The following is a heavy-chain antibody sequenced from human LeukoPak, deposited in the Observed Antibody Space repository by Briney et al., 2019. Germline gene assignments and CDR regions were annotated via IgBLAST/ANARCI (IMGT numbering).Heavy chain of an antibody. CDR3: ARDGSPHVSMTVVTSPDY. V-gene: IGHV1-46*01. J-gene: IGHJ4*02. Sequence: ASVKVSCKASGYTFTTYYMHWVRQAPGQGLEWMGIINPSGGATSYAQKFQGRVTMTRDTSTSTVCMELSSLRSEDTAVYYCARDGSPHVSMTVVTSPDYWGQGTLVTVSS. D-gene: IGHD3-22*01. CDR1: GYTFTTYY. CDR2: INPSGGAT.